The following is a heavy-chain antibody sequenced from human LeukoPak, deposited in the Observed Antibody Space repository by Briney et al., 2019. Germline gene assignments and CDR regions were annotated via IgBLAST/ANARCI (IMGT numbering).Heavy chain of an antibody. CDR3: ARLYGSGRRSAFDY. J-gene: IGHJ4*02. CDR1: GYTFIDYY. CDR2: INPNSAGT. V-gene: IGHV1-2*02. Sequence: ASVKVSCKASGYTFIDYYIHWVRQAPGRGLEWMGWINPNSAGTNYAQRFQGRITMTRDTSIRTAYMELSRLRSDDMAVYYCARLYGSGRRSAFDYWGQGTPVTVSS. D-gene: IGHD3-10*01.